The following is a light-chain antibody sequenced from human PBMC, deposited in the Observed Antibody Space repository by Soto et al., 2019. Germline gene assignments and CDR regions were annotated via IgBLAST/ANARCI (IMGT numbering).Light chain of an antibody. CDR2: RND. Sequence: QSVLTQAPSASGTPGQKVTISCSGSSSNIGSHYVYWYQQLPGTAPKLLIYRNDQRPSGVPDRFSGSKSGTSASLAISGLRSEDGADYYCGAWDDSLNGAVFGGGTQLTVL. CDR3: GAWDDSLNGAV. J-gene: IGLJ7*01. V-gene: IGLV1-47*01. CDR1: SSNIGSHY.